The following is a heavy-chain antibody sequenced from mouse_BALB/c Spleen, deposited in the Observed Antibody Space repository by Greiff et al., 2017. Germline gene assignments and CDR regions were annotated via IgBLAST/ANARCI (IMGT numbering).Heavy chain of an antibody. Sequence: EVQVVESGPELVKPGASVKISCKASGYTFTDYNMHWVKQSHGKSLEWIGYIYPYNGGTGYNQKFKSKATLTVDNSSSTAYMELRSLTSEDSAVYYCARRDYDPYYYAMDYWGQGTSVTVSS. CDR2: IYPYNGGT. V-gene: IGHV1S29*02. J-gene: IGHJ4*01. D-gene: IGHD2-4*01. CDR1: GYTFTDYN. CDR3: ARRDYDPYYYAMDY.